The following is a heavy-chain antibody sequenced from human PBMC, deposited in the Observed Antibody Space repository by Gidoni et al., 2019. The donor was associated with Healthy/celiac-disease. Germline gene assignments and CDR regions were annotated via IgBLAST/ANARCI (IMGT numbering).Heavy chain of an antibody. J-gene: IGHJ4*02. CDR3: AKGKPVSFDY. CDR2: ISGSGGST. D-gene: IGHD2-8*01. Sequence: EVQLVESGGGLVQPGGSLRPSCPSFGFPFSSYAMSWVRQAPGRGLEWVSAISGSGGSTYYADSVKGRFTISRDNSKNTLYLQMNSLRAEDTAVYYCAKGKPVSFDYWGQGTLVTVSS. V-gene: IGHV3-23*04. CDR1: GFPFSSYA.